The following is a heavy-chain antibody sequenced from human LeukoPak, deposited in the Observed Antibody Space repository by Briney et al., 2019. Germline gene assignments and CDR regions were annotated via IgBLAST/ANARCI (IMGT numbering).Heavy chain of an antibody. CDR2: IKPDGGEK. V-gene: IGHV3-7*01. D-gene: IGHD1-1*01. CDR1: GFTFSNFW. J-gene: IGHJ6*03. Sequence: GGSLRLSCAASGFTFSNFWMTWVRQTPGKGLEWVANIKPDGGEKYCVDSVKGRFTISRDNAKNSLYLQMNSLRAEDTAVYYCAKDSYTLEGTGRYYYYYYMDVWGKGTTVTVSS. CDR3: AKDSYTLEGTGRYYYYYYMDV.